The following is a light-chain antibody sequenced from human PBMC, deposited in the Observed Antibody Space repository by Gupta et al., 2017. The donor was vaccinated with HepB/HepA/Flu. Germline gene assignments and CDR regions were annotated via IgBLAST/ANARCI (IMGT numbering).Light chain of an antibody. CDR2: LGS. V-gene: IGKV2-28*01. Sequence: DIVMTQSPLSLPVPPGEAASISCRSSQSLLHSNGFKYLAWYLQKPGQSPQILIFLGSYRASGVPDRFSGFASGTDFTLKISRVEAEDVGVYYCRQALQTPRTFGQGTKVEIK. CDR1: QSLLHSNGFKY. CDR3: RQALQTPRT. J-gene: IGKJ1*01.